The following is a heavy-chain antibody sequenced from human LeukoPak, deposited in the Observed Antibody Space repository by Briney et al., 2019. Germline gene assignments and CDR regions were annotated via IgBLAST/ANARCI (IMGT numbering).Heavy chain of an antibody. V-gene: IGHV3-21*01. CDR1: GFTFSSYS. D-gene: IGHD6-19*01. CDR3: ARDSIAVAGIDY. Sequence: PGGSLRLSCAASGFTFSSYSMNWVRQAPGKGLEWVSSISSSSSYIYYADSVKGRFTISRDNAKSSLYLQMNSLRAEDTAVYYCARDSIAVAGIDYWGQGTLVTVSS. CDR2: ISSSSSYI. J-gene: IGHJ4*02.